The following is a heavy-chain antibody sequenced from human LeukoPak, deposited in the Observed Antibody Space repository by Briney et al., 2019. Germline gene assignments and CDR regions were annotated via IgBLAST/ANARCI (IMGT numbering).Heavy chain of an antibody. CDR2: IWYDGSNK. Sequence: GGSLRLSCAASGFTFRSYGMHWVRQAPGKGLEWVAIIWYDGSNKYYADSVKGRFTISRDNSKNTLYLQMNSLRAEDTAVYYCARERHDYGGSFDYWGQGTLVTVSS. J-gene: IGHJ4*02. CDR3: ARERHDYGGSFDY. CDR1: GFTFRSYG. V-gene: IGHV3-33*01. D-gene: IGHD4-17*01.